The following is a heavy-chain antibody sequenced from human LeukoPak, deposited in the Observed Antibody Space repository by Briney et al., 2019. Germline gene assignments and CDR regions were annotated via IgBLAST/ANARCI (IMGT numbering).Heavy chain of an antibody. Sequence: GGSLRLSCAASGFTFSSYSMNWVRQAPGKGLEWVSYISSSSNTIYYADSVKGRFTISRDNAKNSLYLQMNSLRAEDTAVYYCARGSEYCGGDCYSGWFDPWGQGTLVTVSS. CDR2: ISSSSNTI. CDR3: ARGSEYCGGDCYSGWFDP. CDR1: GFTFSSYS. V-gene: IGHV3-48*04. J-gene: IGHJ5*02. D-gene: IGHD2-21*02.